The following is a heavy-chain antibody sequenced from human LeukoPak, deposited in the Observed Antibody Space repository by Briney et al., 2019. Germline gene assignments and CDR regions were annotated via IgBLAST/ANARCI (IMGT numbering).Heavy chain of an antibody. CDR1: GGSFSGYY. V-gene: IGHV4-34*01. D-gene: IGHD2-2*01. CDR3: ARGYCSSTSCYLDAFDI. CDR2: INHSGST. Sequence: PSETLSLTCAVYGGSFSGYYWSWIRQPPGKGLEWIGEINHSGSTNYNPSLKSRVTISVDTSKNQFSLKLSSVTAADTAVYYCARGYCSSTSCYLDAFDIWGQGTMVTVSS. J-gene: IGHJ3*02.